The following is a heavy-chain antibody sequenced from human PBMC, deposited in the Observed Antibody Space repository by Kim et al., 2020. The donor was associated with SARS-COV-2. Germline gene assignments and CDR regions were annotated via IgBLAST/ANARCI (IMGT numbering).Heavy chain of an antibody. J-gene: IGHJ6*02. D-gene: IGHD1-26*01. CDR1: GFTFSSYA. Sequence: GESLKISCAASGFTFSSYAMHWVRQAPGKGLEWVAVISYDGSNKYYADSVKGRFTISRDNSKNTLYLQMSTLRAEDTAVYYCARGRSGSYYYGLDVWGQGTTVTVSS. CDR3: ARGRSGSYYYGLDV. V-gene: IGHV3-30-3*01. CDR2: ISYDGSNK.